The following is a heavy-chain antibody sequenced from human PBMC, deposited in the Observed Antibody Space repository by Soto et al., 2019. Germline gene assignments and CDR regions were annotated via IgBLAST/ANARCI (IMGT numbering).Heavy chain of an antibody. CDR3: ARSDGYNFNWLDS. CDR1: GYTFATYD. V-gene: IGHV1-8*01. Sequence: QVQLVQSGAAVKTPGASVKVSCKASGYTFATYDINWVRQAPGQGLEWMGWMNPNSGNTGYAQKFQGRLTMTRDTALSVAHMELSSLRNEDTAVYYCARSDGYNFNWLDSWGQGTLVTVSA. J-gene: IGHJ5*01. CDR2: MNPNSGNT. D-gene: IGHD2-21*01.